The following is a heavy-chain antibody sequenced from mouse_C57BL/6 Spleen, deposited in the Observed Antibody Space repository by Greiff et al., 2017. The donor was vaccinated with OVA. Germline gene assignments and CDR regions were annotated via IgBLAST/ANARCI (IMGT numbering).Heavy chain of an antibody. J-gene: IGHJ4*01. Sequence: VQLQESGVELVRPGASVTLSCKASGYTFTDYEMHWVKQTPVHGLEWIGAIDPETGGTAYNQKFKGKAILTADKSSSTAYMELRSLTSEDSAVYYCTRDYGNYDYAMDYWGQGTSVTVSS. CDR3: TRDYGNYDYAMDY. D-gene: IGHD2-1*01. CDR1: GYTFTDYE. CDR2: IDPETGGT. V-gene: IGHV1-15*01.